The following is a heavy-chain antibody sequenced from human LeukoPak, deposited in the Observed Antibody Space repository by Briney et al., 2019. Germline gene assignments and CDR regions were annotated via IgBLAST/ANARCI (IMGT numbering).Heavy chain of an antibody. J-gene: IGHJ3*02. Sequence: SETLSLTCTVSGGSISSYYWSWIRQPAGKGLEWIGRIYTSGSTNYNPSLKSRVTMSVDTSKNQFSLKLSSVTAADTAVYYCARESPYCDFWSGYWPYDAFDIWGQGTMVTVSS. D-gene: IGHD3-3*01. CDR1: GGSISSYY. CDR2: IYTSGST. CDR3: ARESPYCDFWSGYWPYDAFDI. V-gene: IGHV4-4*07.